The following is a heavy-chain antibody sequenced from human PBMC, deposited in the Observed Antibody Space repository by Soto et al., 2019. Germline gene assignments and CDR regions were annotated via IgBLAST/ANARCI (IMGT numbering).Heavy chain of an antibody. Sequence: PGESLKISCKASGYSFTSYWIAWVRQVPGKGLEWMGIIYPGDSDTRYSPSFQGQVTISADKSISTAYLQWSSLTASDTAIYYCPRQGSIANRRNCLDPWGQGTPVTVSS. J-gene: IGHJ5*02. CDR2: IYPGDSDT. CDR1: GYSFTSYW. V-gene: IGHV5-51*01. D-gene: IGHD6-6*01. CDR3: PRQGSIANRRNCLDP.